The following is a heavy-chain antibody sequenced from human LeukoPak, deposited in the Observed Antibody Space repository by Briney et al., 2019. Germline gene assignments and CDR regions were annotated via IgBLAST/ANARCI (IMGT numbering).Heavy chain of an antibody. CDR3: ARGGEPDSSGWYHLRWWYFDL. V-gene: IGHV1-8*01. CDR2: MNPNSGNT. D-gene: IGHD6-19*01. Sequence: ASVKVSCKASGYTFTSYDINWVRQATGQGLEWMGWMNPNSGNTGYAQKFQGRVTMTRNTSISTAYMELSSLRSEDTAVYYCARGGEPDSSGWYHLRWWYFDLWGRGTLVTVSS. J-gene: IGHJ2*01. CDR1: GYTFTSYD.